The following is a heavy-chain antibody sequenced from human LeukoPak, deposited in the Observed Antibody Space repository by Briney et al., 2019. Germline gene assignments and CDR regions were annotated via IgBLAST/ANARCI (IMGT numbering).Heavy chain of an antibody. CDR2: IYHSGST. CDR3: ARGGYSNYPWAHYYYMDV. Sequence: SETLSLTCAVSGGSISSSNWWSWVRQPPGKGLEWIGEIYHSGSTNYNPSLKSRVTISVDKSKNQFSLKLSSMTAADTAVYYCARGGYSNYPWAHYYYMDVWGKGTTVTVSS. V-gene: IGHV4-4*02. J-gene: IGHJ6*03. D-gene: IGHD4-11*01. CDR1: GGSISSSNW.